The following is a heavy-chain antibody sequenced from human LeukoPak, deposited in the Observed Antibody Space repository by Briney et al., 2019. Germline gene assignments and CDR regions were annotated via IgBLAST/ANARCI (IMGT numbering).Heavy chain of an antibody. CDR3: ARGEDIVVVPAAMRFDP. CDR2: INHSGST. J-gene: IGHJ5*02. D-gene: IGHD2-2*01. V-gene: IGHV4-34*01. Sequence: SETLSLTCAVSGGSFSGYYWSWIRQPPGKGLEWIGEINHSGSTNYNPSLKSRVTTSVDTSKNQFSLKLSSVTAADTAVYYCARGEDIVVVPAAMRFDPWGQGTLVTVSS. CDR1: GGSFSGYY.